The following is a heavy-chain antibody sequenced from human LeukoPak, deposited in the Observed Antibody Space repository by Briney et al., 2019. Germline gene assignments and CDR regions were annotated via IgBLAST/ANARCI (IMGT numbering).Heavy chain of an antibody. V-gene: IGHV3-21*01. CDR3: ARDRCSGGSCYLNYGMDV. CDR2: ISSSSSYI. J-gene: IGHJ6*02. D-gene: IGHD2-15*01. CDR1: GFTFSSYS. Sequence: GGSLRLSCAASGFTFSSYSMNWVRQAPGKELEWVSSISSSSSYIYYADSVKGRFTISRDNAKNSLYLQMNSLRAEDTAVYYCARDRCSGGSCYLNYGMDVWGQGTTVTVSS.